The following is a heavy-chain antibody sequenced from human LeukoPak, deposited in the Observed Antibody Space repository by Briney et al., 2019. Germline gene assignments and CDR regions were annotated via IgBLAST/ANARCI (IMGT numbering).Heavy chain of an antibody. Sequence: SETLSLTCAVYGGSFSGYYWSWIRQPPGKGLEWIGSIYYSGSTYYNPSLKSRVTISVDTSKNQFSLKLSSVTAADTAVYYCARLGWYDSSSWYFGRREKFPNWFDPWGQGTLVTVSS. CDR3: ARLGWYDSSSWYFGRREKFPNWFDP. D-gene: IGHD6-13*01. V-gene: IGHV4-34*01. J-gene: IGHJ5*02. CDR2: IYYSGST. CDR1: GGSFSGYY.